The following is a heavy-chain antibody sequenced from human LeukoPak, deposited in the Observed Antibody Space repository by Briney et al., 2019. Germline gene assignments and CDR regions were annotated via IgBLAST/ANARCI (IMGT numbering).Heavy chain of an antibody. V-gene: IGHV3-48*02. D-gene: IGHD6-19*01. J-gene: IGHJ4*02. CDR3: ARDVRKGAVAGKYY. CDR2: ISSSSSTI. CDR1: GLTFSSYS. Sequence: GGSLRLSCAASGLTFSSYSMNWVPQAPGKGLEWVSYISSSSSTIYYADSVKGRFTISRDNAKNSLYLQMNSLRDEDTAVYYCARDVRKGAVAGKYYWGQGTLVTVSS.